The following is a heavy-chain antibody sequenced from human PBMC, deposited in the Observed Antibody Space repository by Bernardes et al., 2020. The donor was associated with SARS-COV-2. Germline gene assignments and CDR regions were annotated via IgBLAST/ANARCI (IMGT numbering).Heavy chain of an antibody. D-gene: IGHD4-17*01. V-gene: IGHV3-33*01. CDR1: GFTFSSYG. Sequence: GSLRLSCAASGFTFSSYGMHWVRQAPGKGLEWVAVIWYDGSNKYYADSVKGRFTISRDNSKNTLYLQMNSLRAEDTAVYYCARDFDGDYVNYYYGMDVWGQGTTVTVSS. CDR3: ARDFDGDYVNYYYGMDV. CDR2: IWYDGSNK. J-gene: IGHJ6*02.